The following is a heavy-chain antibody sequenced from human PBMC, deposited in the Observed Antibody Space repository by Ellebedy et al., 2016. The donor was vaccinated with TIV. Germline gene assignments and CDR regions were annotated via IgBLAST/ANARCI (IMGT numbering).Heavy chain of an antibody. CDR3: AGHGDRAMTH. D-gene: IGHD5-18*01. V-gene: IGHV3-74*01. Sequence: GESLKISCAASGFTFSTYWMHWVRQAPGKGLVWVSHVNTDGSTTSYADSVKGRFTISSDKSKNTMYLQMNSLRAEDTAVYYCAGHGDRAMTHWGQGTLVTVSS. J-gene: IGHJ4*02. CDR2: VNTDGSTT. CDR1: GFTFSTYW.